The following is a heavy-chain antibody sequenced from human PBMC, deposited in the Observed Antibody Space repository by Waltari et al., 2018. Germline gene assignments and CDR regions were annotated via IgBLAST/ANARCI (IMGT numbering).Heavy chain of an antibody. J-gene: IGHJ4*02. CDR3: ARARRGNFDCSGNPLWYFDD. Sequence: QLQLQESGSGLVKSSQTLSLLCAVSGASISSVRDTWSWTRRSPGKGLEWIGYISHSGSTYYNPSLRSRVTISGEWPKNQFSLNLASVTAADTAVYYCARARRGNFDCSGNPLWYFDDWGQGILVTVSS. V-gene: IGHV4-30-2*06. CDR1: GASISSVRDT. CDR2: ISHSGST. D-gene: IGHD3-22*01.